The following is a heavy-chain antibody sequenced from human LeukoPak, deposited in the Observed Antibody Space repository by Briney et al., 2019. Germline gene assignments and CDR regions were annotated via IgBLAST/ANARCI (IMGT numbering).Heavy chain of an antibody. V-gene: IGHV1-2*02. CDR2: ISPHSGFT. Sequence: GASVKVSCKASGYTLTGHYIHWVRQAPGQGLEWMGWISPHSGFTMYPQRFQGRVTMTTDTSISTAFLEVRRLRSDDTAAYYCARQTGDDALDIWGHGTMITVYS. CDR3: ARQTGDDALDI. CDR1: GYTLTGHY. J-gene: IGHJ3*02. D-gene: IGHD7-27*01.